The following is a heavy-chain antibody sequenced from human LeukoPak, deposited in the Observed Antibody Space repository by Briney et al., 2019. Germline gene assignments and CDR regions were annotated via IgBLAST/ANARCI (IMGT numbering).Heavy chain of an antibody. V-gene: IGHV4-34*01. CDR3: ARGSGYSYGYRYYFGY. CDR2: INHSGST. D-gene: IGHD5-18*01. J-gene: IGHJ4*02. CDR1: GGSFSGYY. Sequence: SETLSLTCAVYGGSFSGYYWSWIRQPPGKGLEWIGEINHSGSTNYNPSLKSRVTISVDTSKNQFSLKLSSVTAADTAVYYCARGSGYSYGYRYYFGYWGQGTLVTVSS.